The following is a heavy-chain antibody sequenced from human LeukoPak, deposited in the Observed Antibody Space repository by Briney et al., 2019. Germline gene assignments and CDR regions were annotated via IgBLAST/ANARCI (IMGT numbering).Heavy chain of an antibody. V-gene: IGHV3-48*01. CDR1: GFTFSSYS. CDR3: VRERSKPTYYYDR. J-gene: IGHJ4*02. CDR2: ISSSSSTI. Sequence: GGSLRLSCAASGFTFSSYSMNWVRQAPGKGLEWVSYISSSSSTIYYADSVKGRFTISRDNAKNSLYLQMNSLRAEDTAVYYCVRERSKPTYYYDRWGQGTLVTVSS. D-gene: IGHD3-22*01.